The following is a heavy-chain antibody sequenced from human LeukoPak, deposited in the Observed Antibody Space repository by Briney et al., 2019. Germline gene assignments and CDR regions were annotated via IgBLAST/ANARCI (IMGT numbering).Heavy chain of an antibody. D-gene: IGHD4-23*01. J-gene: IGHJ4*02. CDR3: ARGARRGDDYGGFFDY. CDR2: ISGSSTDI. V-gene: IGHV3-21*01. Sequence: GGSLRLSCAASGFTFSNYAMNWVRQAPGKGLEWVSSISGSSTDIYYADSVKGRFTISRDNSKNTLYLHMNSLRAEDTAVYYCARGARRGDDYGGFFDYWGQGTLVTVSS. CDR1: GFTFSNYA.